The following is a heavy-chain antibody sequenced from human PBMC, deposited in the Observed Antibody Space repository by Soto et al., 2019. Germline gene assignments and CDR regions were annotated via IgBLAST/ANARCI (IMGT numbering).Heavy chain of an antibody. J-gene: IGHJ5*02. D-gene: IGHD2-15*01. V-gene: IGHV4-30-4*08. Sequence: SLKHQPPGKGLEWIGYIYYSGSAYYNPSLKSRVTISVDTSKNQFSLKLGSVTAADTAVYYCARERGYCSGGSCYNWFDPWGQGTLVTVSS. CDR2: IYYSGSA. CDR3: ARERGYCSGGSCYNWFDP.